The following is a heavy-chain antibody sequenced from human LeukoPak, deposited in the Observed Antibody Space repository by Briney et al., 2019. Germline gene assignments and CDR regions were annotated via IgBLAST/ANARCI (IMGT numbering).Heavy chain of an antibody. D-gene: IGHD4-17*01. CDR3: ARIGDYERVY. V-gene: IGHV4-59*08. J-gene: IGHJ4*02. CDR2: IYYSGST. CDR1: GGSISSYY. Sequence: PSETLSLTCTVSGGSISSYYWSWIRQPPGKGLEWIGYIYYSGSTNYNPSLKSRVTISVDTSKNQFSLKLGSVTAADTAVYYCARIGDYERVYWGQGTLVTVSS.